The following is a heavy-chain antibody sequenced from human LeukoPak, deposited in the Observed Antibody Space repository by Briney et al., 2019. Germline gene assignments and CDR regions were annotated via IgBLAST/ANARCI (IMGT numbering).Heavy chain of an antibody. CDR2: INWNSDNI. Sequence: GGSLRLSCAASGFTFNDHAMYWVRQAPGKGLEWVSGINWNSDNIGYADSVKGRFTISRDDAKKSLFLQMNSLRTEDTALYYCARASYNYDTTGLGAVDIWGQGTMVTVSS. V-gene: IGHV3-9*01. D-gene: IGHD3-22*01. CDR1: GFTFNDHA. CDR3: ARASYNYDTTGLGAVDI. J-gene: IGHJ3*02.